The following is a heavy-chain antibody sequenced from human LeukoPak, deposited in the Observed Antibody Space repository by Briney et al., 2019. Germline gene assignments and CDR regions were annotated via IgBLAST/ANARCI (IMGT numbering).Heavy chain of an antibody. J-gene: IGHJ4*02. CDR1: GGSISSSSYY. CDR2: IYYSGST. D-gene: IGHD3-22*01. Sequence: SETLSLTCTVSGGSISSSSYYWGWIRQPPGKGLEWIRSIYYSGSTYYNLSLKSRVTISVDTSKNQFSLKLSSVTAADTAVYYCASGTYYYDSSGYPFDYWGQGTLVTVSS. CDR3: ASGTYYYDSSGYPFDY. V-gene: IGHV4-39*07.